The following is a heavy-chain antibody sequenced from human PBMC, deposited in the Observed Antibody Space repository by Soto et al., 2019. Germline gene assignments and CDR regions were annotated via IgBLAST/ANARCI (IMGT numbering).Heavy chain of an antibody. Sequence: ASVKVSCKASGYTFTSYYMHWVRQAPGQGLEWMGIINPSGGSTSYAQKFQGRVTMTRDTSTSTVYMELSSLRSEDTAVYYCASVKTSGGLGYYYYGMDVWGQGTTVTVSS. CDR1: GYTFTSYY. D-gene: IGHD1-26*01. J-gene: IGHJ6*02. CDR2: INPSGGST. V-gene: IGHV1-46*01. CDR3: ASVKTSGGLGYYYYGMDV.